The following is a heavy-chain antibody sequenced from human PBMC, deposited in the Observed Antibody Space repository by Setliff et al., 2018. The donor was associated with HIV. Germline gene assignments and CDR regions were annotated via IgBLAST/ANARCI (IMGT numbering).Heavy chain of an antibody. CDR2: IGGSGSIT. CDR1: GFTFSDHY. V-gene: IGHV3-23*01. CDR3: ARGHYFKDV. J-gene: IGHJ6*02. Sequence: GGSLRLSCAASGFTFSDHYMNWVRQAPGKGLEWVSGIGGSGSITYYTASVKGRFTISRDNSKNSLYLQMNSLRAEDTAVYHCARGHYFKDVWGQGTTVTVSS. D-gene: IGHD3-22*01.